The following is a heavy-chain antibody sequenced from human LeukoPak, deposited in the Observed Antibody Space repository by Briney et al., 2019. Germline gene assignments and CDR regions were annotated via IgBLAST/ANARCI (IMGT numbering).Heavy chain of an antibody. J-gene: IGHJ6*03. CDR2: MNPNSGNT. CDR1: GYTFTSYD. D-gene: IGHD3-9*01. Sequence: ASVKVSCKASGYTFTSYDINWVRQATGQGLEWMGWMNPNSGNTGYAQKFQGRVTMTRNTSISTAYMVLSSLRSEDTAVYYCARRNTYDILTGYYYYMDVWGKGTTVTVSS. V-gene: IGHV1-8*01. CDR3: ARRNTYDILTGYYYYMDV.